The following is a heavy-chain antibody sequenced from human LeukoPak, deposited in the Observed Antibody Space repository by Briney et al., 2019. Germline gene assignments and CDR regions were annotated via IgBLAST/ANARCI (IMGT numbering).Heavy chain of an antibody. Sequence: ASVKVSCKASGYTFTSYYMHWVRQAPGQGLEWMGIINPSGGSTSYAQKFQGRVTMTTDTSTSTAYMELRSLRSDDTAVYYCARAGLVGAILLVYWGQGTLVTVSS. CDR3: ARAGLVGAILLVY. V-gene: IGHV1-46*01. D-gene: IGHD1-26*01. CDR1: GYTFTSYY. CDR2: INPSGGST. J-gene: IGHJ4*02.